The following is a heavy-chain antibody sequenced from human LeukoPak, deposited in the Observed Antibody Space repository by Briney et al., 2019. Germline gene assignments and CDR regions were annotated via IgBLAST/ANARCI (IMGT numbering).Heavy chain of an antibody. J-gene: IGHJ4*02. D-gene: IGHD4-17*01. CDR3: ARQKNTVTTKGYFDY. CDR1: GGSISSNNYY. Sequence: SETLSLTCTVSGGSISSNNYYWGWIRQPPGKGLEWIGYIYYSGSTNYNPSLKSRVTTSVDTSKNQFSLKLSSVTAADTAVYYCARQKNTVTTKGYFDYWGQGTLVTVSS. CDR2: IYYSGST. V-gene: IGHV4-61*05.